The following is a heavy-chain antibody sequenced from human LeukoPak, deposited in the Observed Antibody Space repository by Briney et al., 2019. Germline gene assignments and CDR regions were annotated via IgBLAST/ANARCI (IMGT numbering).Heavy chain of an antibody. J-gene: IGHJ4*02. V-gene: IGHV1-46*01. CDR3: ARGGYDFSSGHYPDN. CDR1: QYTFTTYF. Sequence: ASVKVSCKASQYTFTTYFMHWVRQAPGQGLEWMGGINPSAGSTSYAQKFQDRVTMTRDTSTSTVYLHLSSLRSEDTAVYYCARGGYDFSSGHYPDNWGQGTLVTVSS. D-gene: IGHD3-3*01. CDR2: INPSAGST.